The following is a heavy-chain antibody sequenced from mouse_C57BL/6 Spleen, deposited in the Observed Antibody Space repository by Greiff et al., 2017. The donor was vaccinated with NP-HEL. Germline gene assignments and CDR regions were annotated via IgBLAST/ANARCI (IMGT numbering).Heavy chain of an antibody. CDR1: GYTFTSYW. CDR3: ARSGTTVVAPPDY. Sequence: VQLQQPGAELVMPGASVKLSCKASGYTFTSYWMHWVKQRPGQGLEWIGEIDPSDSYTNYNQKFKGKSTLTVDKSSSTAYMQLSSLTSEDSAVYYCARSGTTVVAPPDYWGQGTTLTVSS. V-gene: IGHV1-69*01. D-gene: IGHD1-1*01. J-gene: IGHJ2*01. CDR2: IDPSDSYT.